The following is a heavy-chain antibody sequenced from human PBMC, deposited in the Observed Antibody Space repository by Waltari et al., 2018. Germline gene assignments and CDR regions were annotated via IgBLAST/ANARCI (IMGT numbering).Heavy chain of an antibody. V-gene: IGHV1-18*01. Sequence: QVQLVQSGAEVKKPGASGKVSCKASGYTFTSYGISWVRQAPGQGLEWMGWISAYNGNTNYAQKLQGRVTMTTDTSTSTAYMELRSLRSDDTAVYYCARYTFGGVIAPKYYFDYWGQGTLVTVSS. CDR1: GYTFTSYG. J-gene: IGHJ4*02. CDR2: ISAYNGNT. CDR3: ARYTFGGVIAPKYYFDY. D-gene: IGHD3-16*02.